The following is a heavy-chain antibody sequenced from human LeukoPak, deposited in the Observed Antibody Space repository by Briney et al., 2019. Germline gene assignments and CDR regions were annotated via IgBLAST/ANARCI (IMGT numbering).Heavy chain of an antibody. J-gene: IGHJ4*02. Sequence: PGGSLRLSCAASGFTFSSYGMHWVRQAPGKGLEWVAFIRYDGSNKYYADSVKGRFTISRDNSKNTLYLQMNSPRAEDTAVYYCAKLPRIAAAASVVDYWGQGTLVTVSS. D-gene: IGHD6-13*01. CDR1: GFTFSSYG. CDR3: AKLPRIAAAASVVDY. V-gene: IGHV3-30*02. CDR2: IRYDGSNK.